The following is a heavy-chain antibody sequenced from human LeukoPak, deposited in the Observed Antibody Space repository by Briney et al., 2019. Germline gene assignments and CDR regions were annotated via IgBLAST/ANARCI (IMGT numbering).Heavy chain of an antibody. V-gene: IGHV3-33*01. Sequence: GGSLRLSCAASGFTFSSYGMHWVRQAPGKGLEWVAVIWYDGSNAYYADSVKGRFTISRDNSENTLYLQMNSLRAEDTAVYYCARARTLAVTPAAMPYYFDYRGQGSLVTVSS. CDR2: IWYDGSNA. J-gene: IGHJ4*02. CDR3: ARARTLAVTPAAMPYYFDY. CDR1: GFTFSSYG. D-gene: IGHD2-2*01.